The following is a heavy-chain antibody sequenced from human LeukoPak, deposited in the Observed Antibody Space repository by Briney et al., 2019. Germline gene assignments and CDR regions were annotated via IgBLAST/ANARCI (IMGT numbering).Heavy chain of an antibody. CDR3: ARDYAPYCSSTSCSYYFDY. CDR1: GFTFSSFA. CDR2: ISYDGNKK. J-gene: IGHJ4*02. V-gene: IGHV3-30*04. D-gene: IGHD2-2*01. Sequence: GGSLRLSCAASGFTFSSFAMHWVRQAPGKGLEWVAVISYDGNKKYYADSVKGRFTISRDNSKNTLYLQMNSLRAEDTAVYYCARDYAPYCSSTSCSYYFDYWGQGTLVTVSS.